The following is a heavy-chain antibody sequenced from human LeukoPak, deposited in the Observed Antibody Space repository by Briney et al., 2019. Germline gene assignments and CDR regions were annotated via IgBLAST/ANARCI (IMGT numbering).Heavy chain of an antibody. Sequence: GGSLRLSCAASGFTFSSYLMHWVRQAPGKGLVWVSRINIDGSNTTYADSVKGRFIISRDNAKNTLYLQMNSLRAEDTAVYYCARDSADYYGSGSYRYWGQGTLVTVSS. CDR1: GFTFSSYL. J-gene: IGHJ4*02. CDR2: INIDGSNT. CDR3: ARDSADYYGSGSYRY. D-gene: IGHD3-10*01. V-gene: IGHV3-74*01.